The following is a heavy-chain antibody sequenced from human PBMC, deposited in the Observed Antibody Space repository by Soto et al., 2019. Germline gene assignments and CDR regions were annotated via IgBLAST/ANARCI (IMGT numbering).Heavy chain of an antibody. D-gene: IGHD1-26*01. CDR1: GFNFRNHA. CDR2: ISRSGDIT. CDR3: VKDWSCEKCPCMAV. J-gene: IGHJ6*02. V-gene: IGHV3-23*04. Sequence: EVQLVESGGGLVKPGGSLRLSCAASGFNFRNHAMTWVRQAPGKGPEWVSSISRSGDITYYVDSVKGRFIISRDNSKNTLYLQMNGLSAEDAAIYYCVKDWSCEKCPCMAVWGQGTRVTVS.